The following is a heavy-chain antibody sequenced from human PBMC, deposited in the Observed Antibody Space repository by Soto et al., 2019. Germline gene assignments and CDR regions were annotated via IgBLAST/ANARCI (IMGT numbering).Heavy chain of an antibody. CDR3: AKGGIMITFGGVIIPYYFDY. CDR2: ISGSGGST. D-gene: IGHD3-16*02. V-gene: IGHV3-23*01. CDR1: GFTFSSYA. J-gene: IGHJ4*02. Sequence: GGSLRLSCAASGFTFSSYAMSWVRQAPGKGLEWVSAISGSGGSTYYADSVKGRFTISRDNSKNTLYLQMNSLRAEDTAVYYCAKGGIMITFGGVIIPYYFDYWGQGTLVTVSS.